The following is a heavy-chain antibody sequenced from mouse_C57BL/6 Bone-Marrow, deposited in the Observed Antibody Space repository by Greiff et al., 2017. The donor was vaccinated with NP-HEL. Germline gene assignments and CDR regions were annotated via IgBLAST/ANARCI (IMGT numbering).Heavy chain of an antibody. CDR3: ARDIYGNYEDYAMDY. CDR1: GYTFTSYW. D-gene: IGHD2-1*01. J-gene: IGHJ4*01. V-gene: IGHV1-69*01. CDR2: IDPSDSYT. Sequence: VQLQQSGAELVMPGASVKLSCKASGYTFTSYWMHWVKQRPGQGLEWIGEIDPSDSYTNYNQKFKGKSTLTVDKSSSTAYMQLSSLTSEDSAVYYCARDIYGNYEDYAMDYWGQGTSVTVSS.